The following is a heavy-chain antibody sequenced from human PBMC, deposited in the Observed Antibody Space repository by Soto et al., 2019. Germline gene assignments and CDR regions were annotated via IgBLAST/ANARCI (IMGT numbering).Heavy chain of an antibody. CDR1: EYTFTNHW. CDR3: ARRHGYSYDFDY. J-gene: IGHJ4*02. D-gene: IGHD5-18*01. Sequence: PGESQKICCNCAEYTFTNHWISWVRQKPGQGLEWMGRIDPSDSRTKYNPSFEGHVTISVDKSIGATFLQWSSLKASDTAVYYCARRHGYSYDFDYWGQGTLVTVSS. CDR2: IDPSDSRT. V-gene: IGHV5-10-1*01.